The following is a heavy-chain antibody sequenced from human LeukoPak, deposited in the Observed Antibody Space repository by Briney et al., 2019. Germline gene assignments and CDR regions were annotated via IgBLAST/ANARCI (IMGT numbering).Heavy chain of an antibody. V-gene: IGHV4-34*01. J-gene: IGHJ6*03. D-gene: IGHD3-9*01. CDR2: INHSGST. CDR1: GGSFSGYY. Sequence: SETLSLTCAVYGGSFSGYYWSWIRQPPGKGLGWIGEINHSGSTNYNPSLKSRVTISVDTSKNQFSLKLSSVTAADTAVYYCAGGRKNYDILTGYPYYYYYYMDVWGKGTTVTISS. CDR3: AGGRKNYDILTGYPYYYYYYMDV.